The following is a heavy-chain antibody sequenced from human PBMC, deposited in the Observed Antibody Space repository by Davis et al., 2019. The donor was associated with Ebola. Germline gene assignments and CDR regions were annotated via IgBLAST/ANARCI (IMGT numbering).Heavy chain of an antibody. CDR3: TRDLKQPRPSYYYGMDV. V-gene: IGHV3-49*04. D-gene: IGHD6-6*01. CDR2: IRSKAYGGKT. J-gene: IGHJ6*02. CDR1: GFTFGDYA. Sequence: GGSLRLSCTASGFTFGDYAMSWVRQAPGKGLEWVGFIRSKAYGGKTQYAASVKGRFTISRDDSKSIAYLQMNSLKTEDTAVYYCTRDLKQPRPSYYYGMDVWGQGTTVTVSS.